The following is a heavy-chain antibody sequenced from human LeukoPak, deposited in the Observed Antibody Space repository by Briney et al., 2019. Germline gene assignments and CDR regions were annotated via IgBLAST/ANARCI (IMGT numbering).Heavy chain of an antibody. D-gene: IGHD1-26*01. CDR3: ARGSYSYYFGY. V-gene: IGHV4-59*01. CDR1: GGSISSYS. J-gene: IGHJ4*02. Sequence: SETLSLTYTVSGGSISSYSWSWIRQPLGKGLEWIGCIYSSGSTNYNPSLKSRVTISVDTSKNQFSLKLSSVTAADTAVYYCARGSYSYYFGYWGQGTLVTVSS. CDR2: IYSSGST.